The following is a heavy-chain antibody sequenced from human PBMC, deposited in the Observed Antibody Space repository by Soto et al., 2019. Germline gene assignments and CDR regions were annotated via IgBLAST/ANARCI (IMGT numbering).Heavy chain of an antibody. CDR3: VRCYCRVGSCYACWHFDL. CDR1: GYTFSDYA. V-gene: IGHV1-18*01. CDR2: ISASTRNT. D-gene: IGHD2-15*01. Sequence: QVQLVQSGGEVKKPGASVKVSCQASGYTFSDYAISWMRQAPGQGLERMGWISASTRNTDQAQNFQGRVIMTLDTSTNTAYLELRSLRSDDTAVYYCVRCYCRVGSCYACWHFDLWGRVTLVTVSS. J-gene: IGHJ2*01.